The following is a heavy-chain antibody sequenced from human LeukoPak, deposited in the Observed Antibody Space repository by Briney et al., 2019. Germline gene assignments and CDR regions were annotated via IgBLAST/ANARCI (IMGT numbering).Heavy chain of an antibody. V-gene: IGHV3-30*18. CDR3: AKDNRGYFDF. Sequence: PGGSLRLSCAASGFTFYSYGMHWVRQAPGKGLEWVALISYNGRNNYYADSVKGRFTISRDNSKNTLYLQVSSLRTEDTAVYFCAKDNRGYFDFWGQGTLVTVYS. D-gene: IGHD3-16*01. CDR2: ISYNGRNN. CDR1: GFTFYSYG. J-gene: IGHJ4*02.